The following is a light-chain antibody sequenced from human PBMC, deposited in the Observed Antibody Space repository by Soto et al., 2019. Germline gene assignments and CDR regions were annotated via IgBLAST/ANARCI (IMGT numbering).Light chain of an antibody. CDR2: RNN. V-gene: IGLV1-47*01. J-gene: IGLJ3*02. Sequence: QSVLTQPPSASGTPGQRVTISCSGSSSNIGDNYVYWYQQPPGTAPKLLIYRNNERPSGVPDRFSGSKSGTSASLAISGLRSEDEADYYCASWDNILTWVFGGGTKVTVL. CDR1: SSNIGDNY. CDR3: ASWDNILTWV.